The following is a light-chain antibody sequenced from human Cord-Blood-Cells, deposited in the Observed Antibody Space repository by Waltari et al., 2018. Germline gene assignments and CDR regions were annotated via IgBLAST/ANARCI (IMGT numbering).Light chain of an antibody. J-gene: IGLJ2*01. CDR3: NSRDSSGNHVV. CDR1: SLRSYH. V-gene: IGLV3-19*01. Sequence: SSELTQDPAVSVALGQSVRITCQGDSLRSYHASWYQQKPGQAPVLVIYGKNNRPSGIPDRFSGSSSGNTASLTITGAQAEDEADHYCNSRDSSGNHVVFGGGTKLTVL. CDR2: GKN.